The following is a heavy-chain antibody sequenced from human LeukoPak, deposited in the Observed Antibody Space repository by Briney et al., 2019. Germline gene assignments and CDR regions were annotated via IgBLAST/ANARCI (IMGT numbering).Heavy chain of an antibody. Sequence: SQTLSLTCTVSGGSISSGSYYWSWIRQPAGKGLEWIGRIYTSGSTNYNPSLKSRVTISVDTSKNQFSLKLSSVTAADAAVYYCARSQQYSGYDSRYYFDYWGQGTLVTVSS. V-gene: IGHV4-61*02. CDR3: ARSQQYSGYDSRYYFDY. CDR2: IYTSGST. D-gene: IGHD5-12*01. CDR1: GGSISSGSYY. J-gene: IGHJ4*02.